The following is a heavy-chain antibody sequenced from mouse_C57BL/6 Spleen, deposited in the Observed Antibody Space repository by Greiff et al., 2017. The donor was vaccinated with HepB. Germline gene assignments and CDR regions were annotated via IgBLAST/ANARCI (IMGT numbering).Heavy chain of an antibody. J-gene: IGHJ3*01. Sequence: EVKLMESGAELVRPGASVKLSCTASGFNIKDDYMHWVKQRPEQGLEWIGWIDPENGDTEYASKFQGKATITADTSSNTAYLQLSSLTSEDTAVYYCTTGDSSGYRPAWFAYWGQGTLVTVSA. D-gene: IGHD3-2*02. CDR2: IDPENGDT. CDR3: TTGDSSGYRPAWFAY. V-gene: IGHV14-4*01. CDR1: GFNIKDDY.